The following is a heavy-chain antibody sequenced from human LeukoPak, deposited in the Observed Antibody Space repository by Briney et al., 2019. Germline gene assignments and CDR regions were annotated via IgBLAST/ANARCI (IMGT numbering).Heavy chain of an antibody. D-gene: IGHD2-21*02. J-gene: IGHJ4*02. Sequence: SETLSLTCSVSDGSITRSSYYWGWIRQTPGEGLDWIGSIYYSGIAYYNLSLQGRVTMSVDTSKNQFSLKLNSVTVADTAVYFCARLRVTTGFDYWGQGIPVTVSS. CDR3: ARLRVTTGFDY. V-gene: IGHV4-39*01. CDR1: DGSITRSSYY. CDR2: IYYSGIA.